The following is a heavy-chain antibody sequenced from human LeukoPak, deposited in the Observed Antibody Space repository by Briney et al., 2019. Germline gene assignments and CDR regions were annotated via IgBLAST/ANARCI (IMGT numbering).Heavy chain of an antibody. D-gene: IGHD6-13*01. CDR3: AKLLSGYSSSWYKAY. CDR1: GFTFSRYW. V-gene: IGHV3-7*01. CDR2: IKHDGREI. Sequence: GGSLRLSCEASGFTFSRYWTSWVRQAPGKGPEWVASIKHDGREIHYVDSVKGRFTISRDNAKNSLYLQMNSLRVEDTAVYYCAKLLSGYSSSWYKAYWGQGTLVTVSS. J-gene: IGHJ4*02.